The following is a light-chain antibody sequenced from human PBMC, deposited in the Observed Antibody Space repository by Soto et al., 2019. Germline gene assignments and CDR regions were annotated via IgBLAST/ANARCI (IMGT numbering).Light chain of an antibody. CDR2: GAS. CDR3: QKYNSAPFT. J-gene: IGKJ3*01. Sequence: DIQMTQSPSSLSASVGDRVTVTCRASQGISHYLAWYQQKPGKVPELLIYGASTLKSGVPSRCSGSGSGTEFTLSSSSLQPEDGATYYGQKYNSAPFTFGPGTKVDIK. CDR1: QGISHY. V-gene: IGKV1-27*01.